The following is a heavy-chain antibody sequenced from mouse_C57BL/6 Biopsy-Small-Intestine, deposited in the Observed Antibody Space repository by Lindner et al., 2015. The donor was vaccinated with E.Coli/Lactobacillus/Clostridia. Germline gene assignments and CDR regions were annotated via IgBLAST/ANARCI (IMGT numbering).Heavy chain of an antibody. D-gene: IGHD1-1*01. Sequence: VQLQESGPGLVKPSQSLSLTCSVTGYSITSGYYWNWIRQFPGNKLEWIGYISYDGSNNYNPSLKNRISITRDTSKNQFFLKLNSVTTEDTATYYCARERTTVVEYWYFDVWGTGTTVTVSS. J-gene: IGHJ1*03. CDR2: ISYDGSN. V-gene: IGHV3-6*01. CDR3: ARERTTVVEYWYFDV. CDR1: GYSITSGYY.